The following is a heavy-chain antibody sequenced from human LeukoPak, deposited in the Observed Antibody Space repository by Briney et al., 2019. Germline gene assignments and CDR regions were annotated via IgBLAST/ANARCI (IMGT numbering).Heavy chain of an antibody. CDR1: GCSISSYY. CDR2: IYTSGST. J-gene: IGHJ5*02. CDR3: ARGYYGSGSYSAFDP. D-gene: IGHD3-10*01. Sequence: SETLSLTCTVSGCSISSYYWSWIRQPPGKGLEWIGYIYTSGSTNYNPSLKSRVTISVDTSKSQSFLKLSSVTAANTAVYYCARGYYGSGSYSAFDPWGQGTLVTVSS. V-gene: IGHV4-4*09.